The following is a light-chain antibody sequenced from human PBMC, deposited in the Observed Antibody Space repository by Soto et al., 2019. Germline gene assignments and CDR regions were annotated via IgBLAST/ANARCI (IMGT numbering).Light chain of an antibody. J-gene: IGLJ2*01. Sequence: QLVLTQPPSASGTPGQRVTISCSGSSSNIGSNAVNWYHQLPGTAPKLLFYSRNQRPSGVPDRFSGSRSGTSASLAISGLQSEDEGTYYCAAWDDSLNGVVFGGGTKLTVL. V-gene: IGLV1-44*01. CDR3: AAWDDSLNGVV. CDR1: SSNIGSNA. CDR2: SRN.